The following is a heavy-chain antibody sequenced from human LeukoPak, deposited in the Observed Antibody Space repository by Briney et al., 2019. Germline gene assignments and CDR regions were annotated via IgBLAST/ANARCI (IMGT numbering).Heavy chain of an antibody. Sequence: GASVKVSCKASGGTFSSYAISWVRQAPGQGLEWMGGIIPIFGTANYAQKFQGRVTITADESTSTAYMELSSLRSEDTAVYYCERDLAAAGRDYYYYGMDVWGQGTTVTVSS. D-gene: IGHD6-13*01. CDR1: GGTFSSYA. V-gene: IGHV1-69*13. CDR2: IIPIFGTA. J-gene: IGHJ6*02. CDR3: ERDLAAAGRDYYYYGMDV.